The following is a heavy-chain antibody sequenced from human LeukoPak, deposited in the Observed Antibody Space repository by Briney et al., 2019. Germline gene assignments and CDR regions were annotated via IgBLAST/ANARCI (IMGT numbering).Heavy chain of an antibody. V-gene: IGHV3-48*03. CDR1: RFTSSSYE. CDR2: ISSSGTTM. Sequence: GGSLRLSCATSRFTSSSYEMNWVRQAPGKGLEWVSYISSSGTTMYYADSVKGRFTISRDNARKSLYLQMNSLRAEDTAIYYCARAGEYCSSTSCYVAHYWGRGTLVTVSS. D-gene: IGHD2-2*01. CDR3: ARAGEYCSSTSCYVAHY. J-gene: IGHJ4*02.